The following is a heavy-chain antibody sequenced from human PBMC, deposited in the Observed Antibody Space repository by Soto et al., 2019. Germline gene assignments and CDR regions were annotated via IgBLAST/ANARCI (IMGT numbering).Heavy chain of an antibody. J-gene: IGHJ6*02. CDR2: IVVGSGNT. CDR1: GFTFTSSA. Sequence: QMQLVQSGPEVKKPGTSVKVSCKASGFTFTSSAVQWVRQARGQRLEWIGWIVVGSGNTNYAQKFQERVTITRDMSTSTAYMELSSLRSEDTAVYYCAADQTSAYYYGMDVWGQGTTVNVSS. V-gene: IGHV1-58*01. CDR3: AADQTSAYYYGMDV.